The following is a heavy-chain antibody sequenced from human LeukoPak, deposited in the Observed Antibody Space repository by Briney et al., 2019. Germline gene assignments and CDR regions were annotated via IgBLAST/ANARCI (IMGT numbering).Heavy chain of an antibody. CDR2: ISYDGSNK. Sequence: GGSLRLSCVASEFTFSSYGMHWVRQAPGKGLEWVAVISYDGSNKYYADSVKGRFTISRDNSKNTLYLQMNSLRAEDTAVYYCAKDRLPGYYDSSGYPAYWGQGTLVTVSS. D-gene: IGHD3-22*01. CDR3: AKDRLPGYYDSSGYPAY. J-gene: IGHJ4*02. CDR1: EFTFSSYG. V-gene: IGHV3-30*18.